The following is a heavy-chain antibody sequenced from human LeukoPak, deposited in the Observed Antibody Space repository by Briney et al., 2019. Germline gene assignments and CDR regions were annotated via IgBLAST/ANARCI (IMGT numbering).Heavy chain of an antibody. V-gene: IGHV1-2*04. Sequence: ASVKVSCKTSGYTFTGYYMHWERQAPGQGLEWMGWINPNSGGTNYAQKFQGWVTMTRDTSISTAYMELSRLRSDDTAVYYCARSRGAMVRGVIIAYYFDYWGQGTLVTVSS. D-gene: IGHD3-10*01. J-gene: IGHJ4*02. CDR3: ARSRGAMVRGVIIAYYFDY. CDR2: INPNSGGT. CDR1: GYTFTGYY.